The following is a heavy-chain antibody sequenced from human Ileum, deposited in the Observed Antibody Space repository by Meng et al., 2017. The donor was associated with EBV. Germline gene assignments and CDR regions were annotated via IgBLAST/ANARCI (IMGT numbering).Heavy chain of an antibody. Sequence: GQAQGAGPGLVKPSGTLSPTCAVSGGSMSSTNWWSWVRQPPGKGLEWIGEIYHSGSTNYNPSLKSRVSISVDKSKNQFSLKLSSVTAADTAVYYCARADKVRFDYWGQGTLVTVSS. CDR2: IYHSGST. V-gene: IGHV4-4*02. CDR3: ARADKVRFDY. CDR1: GGSMSSTNW. J-gene: IGHJ4*02.